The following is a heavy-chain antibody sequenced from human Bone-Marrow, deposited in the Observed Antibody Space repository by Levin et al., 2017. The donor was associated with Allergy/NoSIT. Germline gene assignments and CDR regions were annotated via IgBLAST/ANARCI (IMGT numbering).Heavy chain of an antibody. CDR2: LYYSGST. CDR3: ARRAPYYYGSGYFDY. D-gene: IGHD3-10*01. V-gene: IGHV4-59*08. Sequence: SQTLSLTCTVPGGSISSYYWSWIRQPPGKGLVWIGYLYYSGSTNYNPSLKSRVTISVDTSKNQFSLKLSSVTAADTAVYYCARRAPYYYGSGYFDYWGQGTLVTVSS. CDR1: GGSISSYY. J-gene: IGHJ4*02.